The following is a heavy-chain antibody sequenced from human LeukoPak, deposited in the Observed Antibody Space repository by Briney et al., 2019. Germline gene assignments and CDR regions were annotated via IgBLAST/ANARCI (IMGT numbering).Heavy chain of an antibody. J-gene: IGHJ1*01. D-gene: IGHD3-22*01. CDR3: ARRRYYDGSGYLE. Sequence: SETLSLTCSVSGDSVSRSDSYWDWIRQPPGKGLEWIGTIYYSGRTYYSPSLKSRVTMSVDPSNNQFSLNLRSVTAADTAVYYSARRRYYDGSGYLEWGQGTLLSVSS. CDR2: IYYSGRT. CDR1: GDSVSRSDSY. V-gene: IGHV4-39*01.